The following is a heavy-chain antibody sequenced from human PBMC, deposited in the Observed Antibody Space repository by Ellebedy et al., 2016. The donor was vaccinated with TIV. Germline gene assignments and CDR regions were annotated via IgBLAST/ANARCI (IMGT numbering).Heavy chain of an antibody. V-gene: IGHV3-23*01. CDR3: AKDLGKGGGSVFEY. Sequence: WIRQAPGKGLQWVSAISGSGANTYYADSVKGRFTISKDTSKNTLGLQMNSLRAEDTAIYYCAKDLGKGGGSVFEYWGQGTLVTVSS. CDR2: ISGSGANT. D-gene: IGHD6-25*01. J-gene: IGHJ4*02.